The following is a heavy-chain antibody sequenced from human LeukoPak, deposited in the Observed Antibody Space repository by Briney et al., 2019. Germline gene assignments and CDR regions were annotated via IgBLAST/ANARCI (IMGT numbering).Heavy chain of an antibody. CDR1: GYTFTSYG. V-gene: IGHV1-18*01. D-gene: IGHD3-22*01. Sequence: ASVKVSCKASGYTFTSYGISWVRQAPGQGLEWMGWISAYNGNTNYAQKLQGGVTMTTDTSTSTAYMELRSLRSDDTAVYYCARDRIQESYYYDSSGSRPFDYWGQGTLVTVSS. CDR2: ISAYNGNT. CDR3: ARDRIQESYYYDSSGSRPFDY. J-gene: IGHJ4*02.